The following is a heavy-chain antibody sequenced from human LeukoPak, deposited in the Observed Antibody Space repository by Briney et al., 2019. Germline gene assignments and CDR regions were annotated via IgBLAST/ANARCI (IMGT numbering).Heavy chain of an antibody. J-gene: IGHJ4*02. Sequence: SETLSLTCTVSGGSISSYYWSWIRQPAGKGLEWIGRINTSGSTNYNPSLKSRVTISVDTSKNQFSLKLSSVTAADTAVYYCARQTQQGITAAGLDYWGQGTLVTVSS. CDR2: INTSGST. D-gene: IGHD6-13*01. V-gene: IGHV4-4*07. CDR1: GGSISSYY. CDR3: ARQTQQGITAAGLDY.